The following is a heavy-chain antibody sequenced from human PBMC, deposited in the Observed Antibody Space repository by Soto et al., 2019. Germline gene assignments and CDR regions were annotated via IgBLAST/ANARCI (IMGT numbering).Heavy chain of an antibody. CDR2: ISAYNGNT. J-gene: IGHJ4*02. D-gene: IGHD3-16*01. Sequence: QVQLVQSGAEVKKPGASVKVSCKASGYTFTNFGINWVRQAPGQGLEWMGWISAYNGNTNYAQNFQGKVTMTTDTATSAVYMGPWSLRCGGAAVLFVASGGTSIDYGAQGPLSAVSS. V-gene: IGHV1-18*01. CDR1: GYTFTNFG. CDR3: ASGGTSIDY.